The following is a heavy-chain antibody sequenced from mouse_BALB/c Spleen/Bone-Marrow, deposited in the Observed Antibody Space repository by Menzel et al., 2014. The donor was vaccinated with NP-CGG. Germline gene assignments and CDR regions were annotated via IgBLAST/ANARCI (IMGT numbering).Heavy chain of an antibody. V-gene: IGHV1-37*01. CDR3: GGGCYDYDVYCDV. CDR2: INPYTGNT. CDR1: GYSFTGSF. Sequence: EVMLVESGPELLKPGASVKISCKASGYSFTGSFMNWVKQSHGQSLEWIGRINPYTGNTFYNQKFKGKATLTVDKSSSAAHMELLSLTSEDSAVYYCGGGCYDYDVYCDVWGGGTTVTVSS. D-gene: IGHD2-4*01. J-gene: IGHJ1*01.